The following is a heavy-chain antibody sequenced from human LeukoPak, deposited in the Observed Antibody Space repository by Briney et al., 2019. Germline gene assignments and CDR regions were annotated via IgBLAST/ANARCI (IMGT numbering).Heavy chain of an antibody. V-gene: IGHV3-23*01. J-gene: IGHJ6*03. D-gene: IGHD1-1*01. Sequence: PGGSLRLSCAASGFTFSSYAMSWVRQAPGKGLEWVSAIRTGGDSTYYADSVKGRFTISRDNSKNTLYLQMNSLRVEDTAIYYCARDPYNGAYSEGYYYYYMDVWGKGTTVTVSS. CDR1: GFTFSSYA. CDR3: ARDPYNGAYSEGYYYYYMDV. CDR2: IRTGGDST.